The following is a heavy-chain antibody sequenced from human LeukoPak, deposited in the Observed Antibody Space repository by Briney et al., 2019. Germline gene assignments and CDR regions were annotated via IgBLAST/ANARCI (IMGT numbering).Heavy chain of an antibody. CDR1: GFTFSSYW. D-gene: IGHD6-19*01. CDR3: AREESSGWYELDY. J-gene: IGHJ4*02. CDR2: INSDGGST. Sequence: GGSLRLSCAASGFTFSSYWMHWVRQAPGKGLVWVSRINSDGGSTSYADSVKGRFTISRDNAKNTLYLQMNSLRAEDTAVHYCAREESSGWYELDYWGQGTLVTVSS. V-gene: IGHV3-74*01.